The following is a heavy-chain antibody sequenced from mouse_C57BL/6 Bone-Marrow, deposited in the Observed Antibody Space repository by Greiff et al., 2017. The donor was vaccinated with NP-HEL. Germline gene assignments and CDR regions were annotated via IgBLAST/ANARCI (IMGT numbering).Heavy chain of an antibody. CDR3: ASRVRFAY. CDR2: IHPNSGST. J-gene: IGHJ3*01. V-gene: IGHV1-64*01. Sequence: QVQLKQSGAELVKPGASVKLSCKASGYTFTSYWMHWVKQRPGQGLEWIGKIHPNSGSTNYNEKFKSKATLTVDNSSSTAYMQLSSLTSEDAAVYYGASRVRFAYWGQGTLVTVSA. CDR1: GYTFTSYW. D-gene: IGHD3-3*01.